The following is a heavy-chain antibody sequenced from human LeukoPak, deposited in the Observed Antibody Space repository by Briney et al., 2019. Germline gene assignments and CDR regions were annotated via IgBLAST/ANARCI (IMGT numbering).Heavy chain of an antibody. CDR2: IYPGDSDT. J-gene: IGHJ4*02. CDR3: ARHGRYSSSWVDY. Sequence: GESLKISCKGSGYSFTSSWIGWVRQMPGKGLEWMGIIYPGDSDTRYSPSFQGQVTISADKSISTAYLQWTSLKASDTAMYYCARHGRYSSSWVDYWGQGTLVTVSS. CDR1: GYSFTSSW. V-gene: IGHV5-51*01. D-gene: IGHD6-13*01.